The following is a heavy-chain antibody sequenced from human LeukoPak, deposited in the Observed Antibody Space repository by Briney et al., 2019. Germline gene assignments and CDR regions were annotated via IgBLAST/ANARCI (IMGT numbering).Heavy chain of an antibody. D-gene: IGHD6-19*01. CDR2: ISAYNGNT. CDR3: AVIPSSGWPPPAFDI. CDR1: GYTFTSYG. J-gene: IGHJ3*02. V-gene: IGHV1-18*01. Sequence: ASVKVSCKASGYTFTSYGISWVRQAPGQGLEWMGWISAYNGNTNYAQKLQGRVTMTTDTSTSTAYMELRSLRSDDTAVYYCAVIPSSGWPPPAFDIWGQGTMVTVSS.